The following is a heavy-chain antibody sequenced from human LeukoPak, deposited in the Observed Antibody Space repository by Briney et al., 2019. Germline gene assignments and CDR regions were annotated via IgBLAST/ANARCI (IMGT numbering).Heavy chain of an antibody. J-gene: IGHJ4*02. D-gene: IGHD2-2*01. CDR3: AKGGSTSCPDY. V-gene: IGHV3-64*04. Sequence: GGSLRLSCSASGFTFSSYAMHWVRQAPGKGLEYVSAISSNGGSTYYADSVKGRFTISRDNSKNTLYLQMNSLRAEDTAVYYCAKGGSTSCPDYWGQGTLVTVSS. CDR1: GFTFSSYA. CDR2: ISSNGGST.